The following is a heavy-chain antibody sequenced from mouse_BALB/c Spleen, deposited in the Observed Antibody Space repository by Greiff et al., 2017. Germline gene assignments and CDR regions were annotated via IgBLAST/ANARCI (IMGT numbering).Heavy chain of an antibody. CDR1: GYPITSGYY. Sequence: EVKLQESGPGLVKPSQSLSLTCSVTGYPITSGYYWNWIRQFPGNKLEWMGYISYDGSNNYNPSLKNRISITRDTSKNQFFLKLNSVTTEDTATYYCARDRVTTGAMDYWGQGTSVTVSS. V-gene: IGHV3-6*02. CDR3: ARDRVTTGAMDY. D-gene: IGHD2-2*01. J-gene: IGHJ4*01. CDR2: ISYDGSN.